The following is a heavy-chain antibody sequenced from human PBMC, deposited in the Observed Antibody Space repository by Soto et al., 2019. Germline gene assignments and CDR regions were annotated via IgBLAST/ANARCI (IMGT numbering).Heavy chain of an antibody. V-gene: IGHV1-18*01. Sequence: QVQLVQSGAEVKKPGASVKVSCKASGYTFVNHDISWVRQAPGQGLEWMGWISVYNGNTNYAQKVQGRVTMTTDTSTSTAYMELRSLRSDDTAVYYCARRVVVLTSDWFDPWGQGTLVTVSS. J-gene: IGHJ5*02. D-gene: IGHD2-15*01. CDR3: ARRVVVLTSDWFDP. CDR1: GYTFVNHD. CDR2: ISVYNGNT.